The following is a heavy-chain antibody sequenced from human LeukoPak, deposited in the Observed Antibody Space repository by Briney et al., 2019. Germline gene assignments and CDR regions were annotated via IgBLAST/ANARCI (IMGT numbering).Heavy chain of an antibody. CDR1: GFTFSIYG. CDR2: IRRDGSET. J-gene: IGHJ3*02. V-gene: IGHV3-7*01. CDR3: ARDDTHYGSSGSFYDAFDI. D-gene: IGHD3-22*01. Sequence: GGTLRLSCAASGFTFSIYGMGWVRQAPGKGLEWVANIRRDGSETHYVDSVMGRFTISRDNAKNSLYLQMNSLRAEDTAVYYCARDDTHYGSSGSFYDAFDIWGQGTMVTVSS.